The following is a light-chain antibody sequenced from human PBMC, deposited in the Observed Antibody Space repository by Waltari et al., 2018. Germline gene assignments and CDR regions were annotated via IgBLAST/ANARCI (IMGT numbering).Light chain of an antibody. CDR1: QNVIRW. CDR2: DVS. Sequence: DVQMTQSPSTLSASVGDRVTITCRASQNVIRWLAWYRQKPGEAPKLLLYDVSILESGVPSRFYGSGSGTEFTLTISSLQPDDFATYYCQQYADFRTFGQGTKVEIK. V-gene: IGKV1-5*01. CDR3: QQYADFRT. J-gene: IGKJ1*01.